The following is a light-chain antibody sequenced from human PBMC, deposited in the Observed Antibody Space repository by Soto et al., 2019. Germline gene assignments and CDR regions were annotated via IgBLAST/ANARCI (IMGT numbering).Light chain of an antibody. Sequence: QSVLTQPRSVSGSPGQSVTISCTGTSSDVGGYNYVSWYQQHPGKAPKLMIYDVSKRPSGVPDRFSGSKSGNTASLTISGLQAEDEADYYCCAGSYTWVFGGGTQLTVL. V-gene: IGLV2-11*01. CDR1: SSDVGGYNY. J-gene: IGLJ3*02. CDR3: CAGSYTWV. CDR2: DVS.